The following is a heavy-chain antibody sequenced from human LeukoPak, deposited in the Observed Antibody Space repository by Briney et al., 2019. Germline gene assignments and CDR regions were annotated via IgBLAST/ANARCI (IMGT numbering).Heavy chain of an antibody. CDR2: IYYSGST. V-gene: IGHV4-59*12. Sequence: SETLSLPCTVSGGSISSYYWSWIRQPPGKGLEWIGYIYYSGSTNYNPSLKSRVTMSVDTSKNQFSLKLSSVTAADTAVYYCAVTDYWYFDLWGRGTLVTVSS. CDR1: GGSISSYY. D-gene: IGHD1-20*01. J-gene: IGHJ2*01. CDR3: AVTDYWYFDL.